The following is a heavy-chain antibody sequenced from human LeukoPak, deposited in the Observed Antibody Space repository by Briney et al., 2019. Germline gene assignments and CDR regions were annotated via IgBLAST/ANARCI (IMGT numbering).Heavy chain of an antibody. CDR1: GYTFTGYY. D-gene: IGHD3-9*01. V-gene: IGHV1-2*02. Sequence: ASVKVSCKASGYTFTGYYMHWVRQAPGQGLEWMGWINPNSGGTNYAQKFQGRVTMTRDTSISTAYMELRSLRFDDTAIYYCVKDWHILTGRNCFDPWGQGTLVTVSS. J-gene: IGHJ5*02. CDR2: INPNSGGT. CDR3: VKDWHILTGRNCFDP.